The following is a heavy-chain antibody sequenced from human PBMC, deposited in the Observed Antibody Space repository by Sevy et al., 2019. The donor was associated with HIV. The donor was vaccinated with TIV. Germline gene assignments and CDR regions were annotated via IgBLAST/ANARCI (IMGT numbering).Heavy chain of an antibody. V-gene: IGHV3-30-3*01. Sequence: GGSLRLSCAASEFTFSSYAMHWVRQAPGKGLEWVAVISYDGSNKYYADSVKGRFTISRDNSKNTLYLQMNSLRAEDTAVYYCAAGYSSGWYAKDYYGMDVWGQGTTVTVSS. CDR3: AAGYSSGWYAKDYYGMDV. D-gene: IGHD6-19*01. J-gene: IGHJ6*02. CDR2: ISYDGSNK. CDR1: EFTFSSYA.